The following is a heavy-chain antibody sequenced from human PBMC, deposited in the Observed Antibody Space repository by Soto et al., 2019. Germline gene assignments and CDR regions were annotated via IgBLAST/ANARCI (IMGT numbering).Heavy chain of an antibody. CDR3: ARSLWFGELLRGMDYYYYGMDV. CDR2: ISTSSSYI. V-gene: IGHV3-21*01. Sequence: EVQLVESGGGLVQPGGSLRLSCAASGFTFSTYTMNWVRQAPGKGLEWVSSISTSSSYIYYADSVKGRFTISRDNAKKSLYLQMNSLRAEDTAVYYCARSLWFGELLRGMDYYYYGMDVWGQGTTVTVSS. D-gene: IGHD3-10*01. CDR1: GFTFSTYT. J-gene: IGHJ6*02.